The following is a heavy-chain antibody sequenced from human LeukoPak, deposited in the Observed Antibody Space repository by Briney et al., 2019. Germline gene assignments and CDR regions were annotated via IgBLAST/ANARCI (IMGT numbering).Heavy chain of an antibody. D-gene: IGHD2-15*01. J-gene: IGHJ3*02. V-gene: IGHV4-59*01. Sequence: SETLSLTCTVSGGPISSYYWSWIRQPPGKGLEWIGYIYYSGSTNYNPSLKSRVTISVDTSKNQFSLKLSSVTAADTAVYYCARRVEGAFDIWGQGTMVTVSS. CDR1: GGPISSYY. CDR3: ARRVEGAFDI. CDR2: IYYSGST.